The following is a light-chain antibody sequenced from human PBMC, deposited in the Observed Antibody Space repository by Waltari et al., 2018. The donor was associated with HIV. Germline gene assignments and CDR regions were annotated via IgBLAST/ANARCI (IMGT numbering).Light chain of an antibody. J-gene: IGLJ2*01. Sequence: QSALTQPPSASGSPGQSVTISCAGTSSDLGLYNFVSWYQHHPGKAPNLMISEVSRRPSGVPDRFSGSKSGNTASLTVSGLQAEDEAAYYCFSYAGNNYLLFGGGTKLTVL. V-gene: IGLV2-8*01. CDR2: EVS. CDR3: FSYAGNNYLL. CDR1: SSDLGLYNF.